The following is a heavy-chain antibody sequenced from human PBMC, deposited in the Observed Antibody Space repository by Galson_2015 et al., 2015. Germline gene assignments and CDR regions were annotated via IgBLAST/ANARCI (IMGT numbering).Heavy chain of an antibody. CDR3: ANSGSGSGLYYYYMDV. Sequence: LRLSCAASGFTFSSYAMSWLRQAPGKGLEGVSAISGSGGGIYYADSVKGRFTISRDNSKNTLYLQMSSLTAEDTAVYYCANSGSGSGLYYYYMDVWGKGTTVTVSS. CDR2: ISGSGGGI. CDR1: GFTFSSYA. D-gene: IGHD3-10*01. V-gene: IGHV3-23*01. J-gene: IGHJ6*03.